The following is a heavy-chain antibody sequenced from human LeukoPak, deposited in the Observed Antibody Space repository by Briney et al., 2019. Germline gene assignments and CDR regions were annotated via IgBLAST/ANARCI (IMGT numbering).Heavy chain of an antibody. CDR1: GGSISSYY. D-gene: IGHD1-7*01. J-gene: IGHJ4*02. CDR3: ARVTNWNYGLDY. CDR2: IYYSGST. V-gene: IGHV4-59*01. Sequence: SETLSLTCTVSGGSISSYYWSWIRQPPGKGLEWIGYIYYSGSTNYNPSLKSRVTISVDTSKNQFSLELSSVTAADTAVYYCARVTNWNYGLDYWGQGTLVTVSS.